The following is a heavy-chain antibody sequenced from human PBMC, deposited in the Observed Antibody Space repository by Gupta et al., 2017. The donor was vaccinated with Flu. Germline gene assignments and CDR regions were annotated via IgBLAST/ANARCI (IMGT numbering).Heavy chain of an antibody. CDR3: ATGSRSGFLERNWFDP. D-gene: IGHD3-3*01. J-gene: IGHJ5*02. V-gene: IGHV3-23*01. Sequence: EVQLLEYGGGLVQPGGSLRLSCAASGFTFSSYAMSWVRQAPGKGLEWVSAISGSGGSTYYADSVKGRFTISRDNSKNTLYLQMNSLRAEDTAVYYCATGSRSGFLERNWFDPWGQGTLVTVSS. CDR1: GFTFSSYA. CDR2: ISGSGGST.